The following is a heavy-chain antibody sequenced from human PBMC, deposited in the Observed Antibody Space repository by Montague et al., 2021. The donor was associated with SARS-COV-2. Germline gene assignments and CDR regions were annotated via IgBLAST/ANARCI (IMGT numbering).Heavy chain of an antibody. CDR2: IKTKTDGGTT. V-gene: IGHV3-15*01. J-gene: IGHJ4*02. D-gene: IGHD6-19*01. Sequence: SRRLSCAASGFPFSHAWMSWVRQAPGKGLEWVGRIKTKTDGGTTDYAAPVKGRFTISRDDSENTLFLQMNSLKTEDTALYYCTTGYTNGRLDYWGQGTLVTVSS. CDR1: GFPFSHAW. CDR3: TTGYTNGRLDY.